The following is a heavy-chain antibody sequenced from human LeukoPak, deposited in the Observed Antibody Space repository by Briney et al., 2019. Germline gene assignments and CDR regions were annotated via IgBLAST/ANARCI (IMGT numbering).Heavy chain of an antibody. CDR2: ISYDGSNK. J-gene: IGHJ4*02. CDR3: AKGDRWELSPYFDY. CDR1: GFTFSSYG. D-gene: IGHD1-26*01. V-gene: IGHV3-30*18. Sequence: GGSLRLSCAASGFTFSSYGMHWVRQAPGKGLEWVAVISYDGSNKYYADSVKGRFTISRDNSKNTLYLQMNSLRAEDTAVYYCAKGDRWELSPYFDYWGQGTLVTVSS.